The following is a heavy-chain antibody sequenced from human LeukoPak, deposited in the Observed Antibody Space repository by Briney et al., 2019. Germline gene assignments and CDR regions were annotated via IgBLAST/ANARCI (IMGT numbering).Heavy chain of an antibody. CDR1: GFTFSDYY. J-gene: IGHJ4*02. V-gene: IGHV3-11*06. CDR2: ISSSSSHT. CDR3: ARDLFGYCSGGSCLSFDY. Sequence: GGSLRLSCAASGFTFSDYYMSWIRQAPGKGLEWVSYISSSSSHTNYADSVKGRFTISRDNAKNSLYLQMNSLRAEDTAVYYCARDLFGYCSGGSCLSFDYWGQGTLVTVSS. D-gene: IGHD2-15*01.